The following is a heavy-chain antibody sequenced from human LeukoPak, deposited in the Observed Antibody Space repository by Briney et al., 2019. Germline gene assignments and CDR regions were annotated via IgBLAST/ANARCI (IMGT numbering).Heavy chain of an antibody. D-gene: IGHD3-22*01. CDR3: ARDEDNSGRYYYYMDV. CDR1: GGSVSSGTYY. V-gene: IGHV4-61*01. CDR2: IYHSGST. J-gene: IGHJ6*03. Sequence: SETLSLTCTVSGGSVSSGTYYWNWIRQPPGKGLEWIGYIYHSGSTNYNPSLKSRATISIDTSKNQFSLDLRYVTAADTAVYYCARDEDNSGRYYYYMDVWGKGTTVTVSS.